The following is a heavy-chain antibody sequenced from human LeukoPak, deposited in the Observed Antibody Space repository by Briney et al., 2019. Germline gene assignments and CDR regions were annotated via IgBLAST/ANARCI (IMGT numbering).Heavy chain of an antibody. CDR3: AKDKASVAAKGPFDY. D-gene: IGHD2-15*01. CDR1: EFTFSNYA. Sequence: PGGSLRLPCAASEFTFSNYAMTWFRQAPGKGLEWVSSISGSGASTYYADSVKGRFTISRDNSKNTLYLQFNSLRAEDTAVYYCAKDKASVAAKGPFDYWGQGTLVTVSS. V-gene: IGHV3-23*01. J-gene: IGHJ4*02. CDR2: ISGSGAST.